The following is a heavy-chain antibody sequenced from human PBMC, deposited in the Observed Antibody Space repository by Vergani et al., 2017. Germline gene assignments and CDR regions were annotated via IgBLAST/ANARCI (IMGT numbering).Heavy chain of an antibody. CDR1: GYTFTSYA. CDR3: ASRIAARLDDAFDI. J-gene: IGHJ3*02. D-gene: IGHD6-6*01. V-gene: IGHV7-4-1*02. CDR2: INTNTGNP. Sequence: QVQLVQSGSELKKPGASVKVSCKASGYTFTSYAMNWVRQAPGQGLEWMGWINTNTGNPTYAQGFTGRFVFSLDTSVSTAYPQISSLKAEDTAVYYCASRIAARLDDAFDIWGQGTMVTVSS.